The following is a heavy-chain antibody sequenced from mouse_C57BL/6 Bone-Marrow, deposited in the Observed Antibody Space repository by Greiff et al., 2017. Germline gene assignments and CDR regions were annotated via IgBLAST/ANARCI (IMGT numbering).Heavy chain of an antibody. CDR1: GYTFTSYD. Sequence: VQLQQSGPELVKPGASVKLSCKASGYTFTSYDINWVKQRPGQGLEWIGWLYPRDGSTTYNEKFKGKATLTVDTSSSTAYMELHSLTSADSAVYFCARDYGSSYWYFDVWGTGTTVTVSS. D-gene: IGHD1-1*01. CDR2: LYPRDGST. CDR3: ARDYGSSYWYFDV. J-gene: IGHJ1*03. V-gene: IGHV1-85*01.